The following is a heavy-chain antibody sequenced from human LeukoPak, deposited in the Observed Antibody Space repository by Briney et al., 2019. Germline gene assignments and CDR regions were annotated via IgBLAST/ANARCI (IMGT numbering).Heavy chain of an antibody. CDR2: TYYRSRLYN. J-gene: IGHJ4*02. D-gene: IGHD1-26*01. CDR1: GDTVSSSSAA. V-gene: IGHV6-1*01. CDR3: ARDGLGGSYYDY. Sequence: SQTLSLTCALSGDTVSSSSAAWHWIRQSPSRGLEWLGRTYYRSRLYNDYAVSVKSRITIDPDTSKNQFSLQLNSATPEDTAVYYCARDGLGGSYYDYWGQGTLVTVSS.